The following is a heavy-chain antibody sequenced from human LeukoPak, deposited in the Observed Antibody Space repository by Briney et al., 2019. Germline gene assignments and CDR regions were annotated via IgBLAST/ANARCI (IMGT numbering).Heavy chain of an antibody. CDR1: GLTFKIAW. V-gene: IGHV3-7*01. CDR3: ARDFAYNTFDY. CDR2: IKEEGSAK. D-gene: IGHD1-14*01. J-gene: IGHJ4*02. Sequence: GGCLRLSCAASGLTFKIAWMTWVSHPPRKGREWVANIKEEGSAKNYIDSVKVRFTISRDNTKNSLYMQLTSLRAEDTAVYYCARDFAYNTFDYWGQGTLVTVSS.